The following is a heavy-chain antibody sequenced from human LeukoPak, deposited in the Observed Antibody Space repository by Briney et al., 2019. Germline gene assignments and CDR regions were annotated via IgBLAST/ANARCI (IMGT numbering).Heavy chain of an antibody. V-gene: IGHV3-48*03. CDR2: ISESGSTI. D-gene: IGHD5-18*01. J-gene: IGHJ4*02. Sequence: GGSLRLSCAASGFTFSSYEMNWVSQAPGKWLEWVSYISESGSTIFYADSVKGRFIISRDNDKNSLYLQMSSLRAEDTAVYYCARAGSYSYGVLFDYWGQGTLVTVSS. CDR3: ARAGSYSYGVLFDY. CDR1: GFTFSSYE.